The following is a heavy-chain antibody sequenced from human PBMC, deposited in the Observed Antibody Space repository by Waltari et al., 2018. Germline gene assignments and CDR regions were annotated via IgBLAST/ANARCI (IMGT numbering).Heavy chain of an antibody. D-gene: IGHD6-19*01. CDR1: GFSFSSYW. CDR3: ASVRSGWDF. CDR2: IKQDGSDK. J-gene: IGHJ4*02. Sequence: EVQLVESGGGLVHPGGYMRLSCAASGFSFSSYWMSWVRQAPGKGLEWVASIKQDGSDKHYMDSVRGRFTISRDNAKKSLYLEMNRLIDDDTAVYYCASVRSGWDFWGQGTLVTVSS. V-gene: IGHV3-7*02.